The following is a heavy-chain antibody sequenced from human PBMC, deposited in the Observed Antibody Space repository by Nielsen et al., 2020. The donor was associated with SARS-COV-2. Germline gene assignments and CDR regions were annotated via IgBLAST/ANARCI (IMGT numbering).Heavy chain of an antibody. J-gene: IGHJ6*02. Sequence: WIRQPPGKGLEWIGSIYYSGSTYYNPSLKSRVTISVDTSKNQFSLKLSSVTAADTAVYYCARLSSATIFGVVIGFSGMDVWGQGTTVTVSS. CDR2: IYYSGST. V-gene: IGHV4-39*01. CDR3: ARLSSATIFGVVIGFSGMDV. D-gene: IGHD3-3*01.